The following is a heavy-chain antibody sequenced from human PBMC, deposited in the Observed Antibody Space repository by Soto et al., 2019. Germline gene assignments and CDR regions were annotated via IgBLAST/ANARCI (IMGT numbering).Heavy chain of an antibody. CDR1: GFTFDTYW. CDR2: INSDGTIS. J-gene: IGHJ5*02. CDR3: AKNQGVELVPLATVDWFDP. D-gene: IGHD1-26*01. V-gene: IGHV3-74*01. Sequence: LRLSCAASGFTFDTYWMNWVRQAPGKGPEWLPGINSDGTISSYADSVKGRFTISRDNSKSTVYLELNNLSAEDTAVYHCAKNQGVELVPLATVDWFDPWGQGSVVTVSS.